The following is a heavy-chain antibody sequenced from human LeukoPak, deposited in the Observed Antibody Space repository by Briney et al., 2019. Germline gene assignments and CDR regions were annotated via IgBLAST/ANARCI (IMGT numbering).Heavy chain of an antibody. CDR2: LWYDGRNK. V-gene: IGHV3-33*08. CDR1: GFTFIYAW. J-gene: IGHJ4*02. Sequence: GGSLRLSCAASGFTFIYAWMNWVRQAPGKGLEWVSGLWYDGRNKAYADSVKGRFTISRDNSENMLYLQMNSLRDEDTAVYYCARGLMTPNTYCDLWGQGTLVTVSS. CDR3: ARGLMTPNTYCDL. D-gene: IGHD2-8*01.